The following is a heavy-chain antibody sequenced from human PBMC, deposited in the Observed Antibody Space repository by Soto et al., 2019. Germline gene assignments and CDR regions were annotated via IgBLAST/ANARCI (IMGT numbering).Heavy chain of an antibody. CDR1: GGTFSSYA. J-gene: IGHJ4*02. D-gene: IGHD5-18*01. Sequence: QVQLVQSGAEVKKPGSSVKVSCKASGGTFSSYAISWVRQAPGQGLEWMGGIIPIFGTANYAQKFQGRVTITADESTSTAYMELSSLRSEDTAVYYCARGGYSYTFPHRSDFDYWGQGTLVTVSS. CDR3: ARGGYSYTFPHRSDFDY. V-gene: IGHV1-69*01. CDR2: IIPIFGTA.